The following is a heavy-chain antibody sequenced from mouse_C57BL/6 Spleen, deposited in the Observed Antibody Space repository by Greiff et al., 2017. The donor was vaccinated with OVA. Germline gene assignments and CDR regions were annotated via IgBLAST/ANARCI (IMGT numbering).Heavy chain of an antibody. CDR3: AISYYVLGYEAMDY. CDR2: IYPSDRDT. V-gene: IGHV1-74*01. CDR1: GYTFTSYW. D-gene: IGHD1-1*02. J-gene: IGHJ4*01. Sequence: QVQLQQPGAELVKPGASVKVSCKASGYTFTSYWMHWVKQRPGQGLEWIGRIYPSDRDTNYNQKFKGKATLTVDKSSSTAYMQLSSLTSEDSAVYYCAISYYVLGYEAMDYWGQGTSVTVSS.